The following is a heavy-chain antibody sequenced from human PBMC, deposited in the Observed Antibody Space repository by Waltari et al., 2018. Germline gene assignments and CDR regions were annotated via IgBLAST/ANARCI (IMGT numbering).Heavy chain of an antibody. J-gene: IGHJ6*02. CDR2: IYTSGST. Sequence: QVQLQESGPGLVKPSQTLSLTCTVSGGSISSGSYYWRWIRPPAGKGLEWIGRIYTSGSTNYNPSLKSRVTISVDTSKNQFSLKLSSVTAADTAVYYCAREIAAAGYGKYYYYYYGMDVWGQGTTVTVSS. V-gene: IGHV4-61*02. D-gene: IGHD6-13*01. CDR3: AREIAAAGYGKYYYYYYGMDV. CDR1: GGSISSGSYY.